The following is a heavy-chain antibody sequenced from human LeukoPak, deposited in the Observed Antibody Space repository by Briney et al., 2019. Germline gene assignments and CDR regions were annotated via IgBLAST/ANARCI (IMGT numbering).Heavy chain of an antibody. Sequence: GESLRLSCAASGFTFSDYYMSWIRQAPGKGLEWVSYISSSGTNIDYADSVKGRFTISRDNAKNSLYLQMNSLRAEDTAVYYCARDFRFLEDYWGQGTLVTVSS. CDR3: ARDFRFLEDY. J-gene: IGHJ4*02. CDR2: ISSSGTNI. D-gene: IGHD3-3*01. V-gene: IGHV3-11*01. CDR1: GFTFSDYY.